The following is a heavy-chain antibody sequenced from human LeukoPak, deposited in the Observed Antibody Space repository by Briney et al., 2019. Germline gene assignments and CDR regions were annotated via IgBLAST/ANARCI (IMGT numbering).Heavy chain of an antibody. J-gene: IGHJ3*02. CDR3: ARAYCSSTSCSLDAFDI. V-gene: IGHV4-4*02. CDR2: IYHSGST. Sequence: SGTLSLTCAVSGGSISSSNWWSWVRQPPGKGLEWIGEIYHSGSTNYNPSLKSRVTISVDKSKNQFSLKLSSVTAADTAVYYCARAYCSSTSCSLDAFDIWGQGTMVTVSS. D-gene: IGHD2-2*01. CDR1: GGSISSSNW.